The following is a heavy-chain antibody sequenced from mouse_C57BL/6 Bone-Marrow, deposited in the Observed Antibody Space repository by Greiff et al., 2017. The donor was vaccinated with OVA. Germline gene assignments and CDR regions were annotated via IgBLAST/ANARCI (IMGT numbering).Heavy chain of an antibody. CDR2: ISYDGSN. CDR3: ARERPPYAMDY. V-gene: IGHV3-6*01. CDR1: GYSITSGYY. J-gene: IGHJ4*01. Sequence: DVKLQESGPGLVKPSQSLSLTCSVTGYSITSGYYWNWIRQFPGNKLEWMGYISYDGSNNYNPSLKNRISITRDTSKNQFFLKLNSVTTEDTATYYCARERPPYAMDYWGQGTSVTVSS.